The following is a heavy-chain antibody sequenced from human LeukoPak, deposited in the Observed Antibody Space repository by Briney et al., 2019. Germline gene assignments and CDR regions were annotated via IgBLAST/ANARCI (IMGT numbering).Heavy chain of an antibody. CDR1: GYTFTGYY. J-gene: IGHJ4*02. CDR2: INPNSGGT. D-gene: IGHD1-26*01. Sequence: ASVKVSCKASGYTFTGYYMHWVRQAPGQGLEWMGWINPNSGGTNYAQKFQGRVTMTRDTSISTAYMELSRLRSDATAVYYCARETSPESIVGATTHFDYWGQGTLVTVSS. CDR3: ARETSPESIVGATTHFDY. V-gene: IGHV1-2*02.